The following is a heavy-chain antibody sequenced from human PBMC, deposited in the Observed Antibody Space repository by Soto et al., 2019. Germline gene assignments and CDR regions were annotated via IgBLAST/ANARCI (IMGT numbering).Heavy chain of an antibody. Sequence: QVQLQESGPGLVKPSQTLSLTCTVSGGSISSGGYYWYWIRQHPGKGLEWIGYIYYSGTTYYNPSLKSRVPISVDTSKNQFSLKLSSVTAADTAVYYCAASCVACGGFNYYGMDVWGHGTTVTVSS. CDR1: GGSISSGGYY. CDR3: AASCVACGGFNYYGMDV. CDR2: IYYSGTT. V-gene: IGHV4-31*03. D-gene: IGHD2-21*01. J-gene: IGHJ6*02.